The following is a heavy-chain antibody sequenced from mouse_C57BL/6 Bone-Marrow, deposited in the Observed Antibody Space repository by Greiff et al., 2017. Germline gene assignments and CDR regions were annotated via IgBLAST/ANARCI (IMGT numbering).Heavy chain of an antibody. V-gene: IGHV5-4*01. CDR2: ISDGGSYT. CDR1: GFTFSSYA. J-gene: IGHJ3*01. CDR3: AKDNYGSPAWFAY. Sequence: EVQLMESGGGLVKPGGSLKLSCAASGFTFSSYAMSWVRQTPEKRLEWVATISDGGSYTYYPDNVKGRFTISRDNAKNNLYLHMSHLKSEDTAMYCCAKDNYGSPAWFAYWGQGTLVTVST. D-gene: IGHD1-1*01.